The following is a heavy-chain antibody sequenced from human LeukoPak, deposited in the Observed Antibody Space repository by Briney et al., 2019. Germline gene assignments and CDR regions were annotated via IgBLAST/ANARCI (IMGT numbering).Heavy chain of an antibody. V-gene: IGHV3-74*01. D-gene: IGHD1-26*01. J-gene: IGHJ4*02. CDR3: VRDNRSYNFDY. Sequence: QAGGSLRLSCAASGFTFSRYWMHWVRHAPGKGLVWVSCIKRDGSSTIIADSAKGRFTISRDNAKNTVYLQMNSLRAEDTAVYYCVRDNRSYNFDYWGQGTLVTVSS. CDR2: IKRDGSST. CDR1: GFTFSRYW.